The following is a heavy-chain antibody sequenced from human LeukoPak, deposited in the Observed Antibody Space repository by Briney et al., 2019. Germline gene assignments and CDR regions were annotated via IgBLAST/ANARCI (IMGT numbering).Heavy chain of an antibody. CDR2: IKKDGSEK. J-gene: IGHJ4*02. D-gene: IGHD3-10*01. CDR1: GFTFTNYW. Sequence: GGSLRLSCAASGFTFTNYWMTWVRQAPGKGLEWVANIKKDGSEKYYVDSVKGRFTISRDNAKNSLFLQMNSLRAEDTAVYYCAREYYYGSGSPLGYWGQGTLVTVSS. V-gene: IGHV3-7*01. CDR3: AREYYYGSGSPLGY.